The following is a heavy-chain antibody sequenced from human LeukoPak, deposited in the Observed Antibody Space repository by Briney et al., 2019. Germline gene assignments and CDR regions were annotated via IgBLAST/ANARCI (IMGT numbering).Heavy chain of an antibody. CDR1: GGSISSSY. CDR3: ARAGRSSGWYDYAFDI. D-gene: IGHD6-19*01. V-gene: IGHV4-59*01. Sequence: SETLSLTCTVSGGSISSSYWSWIRQPPGKGLEWIGYIYYSGSTSGSTNYNPSLKSRVTISVDTSKNQFSLKLSSVTAADTAVYYCARAGRSSGWYDYAFDIWGQGTMVTVSS. J-gene: IGHJ3*02. CDR2: IYYSGSTSGST.